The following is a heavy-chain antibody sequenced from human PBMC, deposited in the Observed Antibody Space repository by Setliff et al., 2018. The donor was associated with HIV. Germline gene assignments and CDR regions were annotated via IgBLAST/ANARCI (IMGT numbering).Heavy chain of an antibody. Sequence: ASVKVSCKASGYTFSRFGITWVRQAPGQGFEWMGWISVYNGNRDYALNFQGRVTLTTDTSASTAYMELTSLRSDDTAVYYCARGGGLKPFGYQLDYWGQGTLVTVSS. J-gene: IGHJ4*02. D-gene: IGHD2-2*01. CDR1: GYTFSRFG. CDR2: ISVYNGNR. V-gene: IGHV1-18*01. CDR3: ARGGGLKPFGYQLDY.